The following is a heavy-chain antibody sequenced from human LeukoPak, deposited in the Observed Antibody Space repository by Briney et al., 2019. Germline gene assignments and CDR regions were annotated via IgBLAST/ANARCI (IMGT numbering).Heavy chain of an antibody. CDR3: AKVDCSGGSCYPGPSLAYYFDY. Sequence: GGSLRLSCAASGFTFSSFGMHWVRQAPGKGLEWVAFIRYDGSNKYYADSVKGRLTISRDNSKNTLYLQMNSLRAEDTAVYYCAKVDCSGGSCYPGPSLAYYFDYWGQGTLVTVSS. CDR2: IRYDGSNK. D-gene: IGHD2-15*01. V-gene: IGHV3-30*02. J-gene: IGHJ4*02. CDR1: GFTFSSFG.